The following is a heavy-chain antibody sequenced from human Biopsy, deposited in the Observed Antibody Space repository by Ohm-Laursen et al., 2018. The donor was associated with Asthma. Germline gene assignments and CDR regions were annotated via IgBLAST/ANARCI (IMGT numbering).Heavy chain of an antibody. V-gene: IGHV3-30*18. CDR2: ISYDANVA. J-gene: IGHJ3*02. D-gene: IGHD3-3*01. Sequence: SLRLSCAASGLVFRTFGMHWVRQAPGKGLEWVTFISYDANVAYYADSVKGRFTISRDNSKNTLYLQMNSLRAEDTAVYYCVKERYYDFWSGYPIWGQGTMVTVSS. CDR1: GLVFRTFG. CDR3: VKERYYDFWSGYPI.